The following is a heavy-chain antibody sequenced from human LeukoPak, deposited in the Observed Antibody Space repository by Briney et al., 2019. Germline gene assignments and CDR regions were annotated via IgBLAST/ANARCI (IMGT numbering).Heavy chain of an antibody. D-gene: IGHD5-24*01. V-gene: IGHV3-48*01. J-gene: IGHJ4*02. CDR3: ARDYKYAFDN. CDR1: GFMFSGYS. Sequence: PGGSLRLSCAASGFMFSGYSMNWVRQAPGKGLEWISYIGISSGNTNYADSVKGRFTISGDKAKNSLYLQMDSLRVEDTAVYYCARDYKYAFDNWGQGTLVTVSS. CDR2: IGISSGNT.